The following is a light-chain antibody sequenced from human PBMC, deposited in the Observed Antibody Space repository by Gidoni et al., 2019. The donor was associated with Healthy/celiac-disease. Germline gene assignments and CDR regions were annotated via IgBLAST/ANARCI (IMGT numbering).Light chain of an antibody. J-gene: IGKJ3*01. V-gene: IGKV2-30*01. CDR3: RQAGT. Sequence: DDVMTQSPLSLPSTLGQPAAISCRPSQSLVNSDGNTYLNWFQQRPGQPPRRLIYKVSNRASGVPDRFGGSGSGTDFTLKISKVEAEDVGVYYCRQAGTFGPGTKVDIK. CDR1: QSLVNSDGNTY. CDR2: KVS.